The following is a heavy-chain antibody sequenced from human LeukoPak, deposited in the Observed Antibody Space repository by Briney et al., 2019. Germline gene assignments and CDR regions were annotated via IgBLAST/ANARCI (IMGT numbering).Heavy chain of an antibody. D-gene: IGHD3-22*01. J-gene: IGHJ4*02. CDR2: ISAYNGNT. CDR1: GYSFTNYW. Sequence: GESLRISCKGSGYSFTNYWISWVRQAPGQGLEWMGWISAYNGNTNYAQKVQGRVTMTTDTSTSTAYMELRSLRSDDTAVYYCAREGTYYYDSSDSNFDYWGQGTLVTVSS. CDR3: AREGTYYYDSSDSNFDY. V-gene: IGHV1-18*04.